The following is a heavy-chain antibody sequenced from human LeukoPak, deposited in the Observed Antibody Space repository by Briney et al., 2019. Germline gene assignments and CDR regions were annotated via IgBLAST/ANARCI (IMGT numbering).Heavy chain of an antibody. CDR3: ARAMTFHNWFDP. J-gene: IGHJ5*02. CDR1: GGSISSGDYY. Sequence: SETLSLTCSVSGGSISSGDYYWAWIRQPPGKGLEWIGYIYFSESTFYSPSLKSRLTISLDASKNQFFLRLSSVTAADTAVYYCARAMTFHNWFDPWGQGTLATVSS. V-gene: IGHV4-30-4*01. D-gene: IGHD3/OR15-3a*01. CDR2: IYFSEST.